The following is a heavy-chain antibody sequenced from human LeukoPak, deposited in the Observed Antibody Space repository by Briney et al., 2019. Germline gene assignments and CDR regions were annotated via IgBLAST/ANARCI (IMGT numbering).Heavy chain of an antibody. Sequence: KSSETLSLTCTVSGGSISSSSYYWGWIRQPPGKGLEWIGSIYYSGSTYYNPSLKSRVTISVDTSKNQFSLKLSSVTAADTAVYYCARGSYCSGGSCLYNWFDPWGQGTLVTVSS. CDR2: IYYSGST. J-gene: IGHJ5*02. CDR1: GGSISSSSYY. CDR3: ARGSYCSGGSCLYNWFDP. D-gene: IGHD2-15*01. V-gene: IGHV4-39*07.